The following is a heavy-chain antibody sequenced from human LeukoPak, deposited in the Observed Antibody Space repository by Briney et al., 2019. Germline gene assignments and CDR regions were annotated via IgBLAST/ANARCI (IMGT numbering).Heavy chain of an antibody. Sequence: GGSLRLSCAASGFTFSSYAMHWVRQAPGKGLEWVAVISYGGSNKYYADSVKGRFTISRDNSKNTLYLQMNSLRAEDTAVYYCAREGVAGDYFDYWGQGTLVTVSS. D-gene: IGHD6-19*01. CDR2: ISYGGSNK. V-gene: IGHV3-30*04. J-gene: IGHJ4*02. CDR3: AREGVAGDYFDY. CDR1: GFTFSSYA.